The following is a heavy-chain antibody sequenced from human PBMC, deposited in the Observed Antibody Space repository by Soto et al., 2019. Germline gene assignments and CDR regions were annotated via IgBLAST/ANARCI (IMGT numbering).Heavy chain of an antibody. CDR3: AKVTSSVGSNDY. V-gene: IGHV3-23*01. J-gene: IGHJ4*02. Sequence: EVQLLESGGGLVQPGGSLRLSCAASEFTFSSYAMSWVRQAPGKGLEWVSAISGSGGSTYYADSVKGRFTISRDNSKNTLYLQMNSLRAEDTAVYYCAKVTSSVGSNDYWGQGTLVTVSS. CDR2: ISGSGGST. CDR1: EFTFSSYA. D-gene: IGHD3-10*01.